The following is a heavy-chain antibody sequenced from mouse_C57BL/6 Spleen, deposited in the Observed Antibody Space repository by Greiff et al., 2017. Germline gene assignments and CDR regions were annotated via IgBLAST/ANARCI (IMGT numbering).Heavy chain of an antibody. CDR2: FYPGSGSI. V-gene: IGHV1-62-2*01. Sequence: VKLMESGAELVKPGASVKLSCKASGYTFTEYTIHWVKQRSGQGLEWIGWFYPGSGSIKYNEKFKDKATLTADKSSSTVYMELSSLTSEDSAVYFGARHESDDYDDWYFDVWGTGTTVTVSS. CDR3: ARHESDDYDDWYFDV. CDR1: GYTFTEYT. J-gene: IGHJ1*03. D-gene: IGHD2-4*01.